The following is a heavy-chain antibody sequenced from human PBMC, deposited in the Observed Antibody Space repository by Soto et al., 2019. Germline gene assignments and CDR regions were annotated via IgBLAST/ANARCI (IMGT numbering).Heavy chain of an antibody. CDR3: ARGILTGYYNYYYYYGMDV. J-gene: IGHJ6*02. V-gene: IGHV6-1*01. CDR2: TYYRSKWYN. Sequence: SQTLSLTCAISGDSVSSNSAAWNWIRQSPSRGLEWLGRTYYRSKWYNDYAVSVKSRITINPDTSKNQFSLQLNSVTPEDTAVYFCARGILTGYYNYYYYYGMDVWGQGTTVTVSS. D-gene: IGHD3-9*01. CDR1: GDSVSSNSAA.